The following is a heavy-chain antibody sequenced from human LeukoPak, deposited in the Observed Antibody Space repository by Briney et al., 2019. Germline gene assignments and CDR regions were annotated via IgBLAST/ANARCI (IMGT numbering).Heavy chain of an antibody. Sequence: SETLSLTCADYGGSFSGYYWSWIRQPPGKGLEWIGEITYSGSTNYNPSLKSRVTISVDTSKNQFSLKLTSVTAADTAVYYCARSYDYSTSLAFDVWGQGTMVTVSS. CDR2: ITYSGST. CDR1: GGSFSGYY. CDR3: ARSYDYSTSLAFDV. D-gene: IGHD4-11*01. J-gene: IGHJ3*01. V-gene: IGHV4-34*01.